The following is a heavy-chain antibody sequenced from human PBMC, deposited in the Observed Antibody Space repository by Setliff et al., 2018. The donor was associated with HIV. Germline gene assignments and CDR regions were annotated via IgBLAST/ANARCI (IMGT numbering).Heavy chain of an antibody. V-gene: IGHV3-7*02. CDR3: ARWGANPSWFDS. CDR1: GFTFSSYW. D-gene: IGHD3-16*01. CDR2: IKQDGSKA. Sequence: PGGSLRLSCAASGFTFSSYWMSWVRQAPGKGLEWVADIKQDGSKAYYMDSVKGRFTISRDNVENSLFLQMDSLRAEDTAVYYCARWGANPSWFDSWGQGTLVTVSS. J-gene: IGHJ5*01.